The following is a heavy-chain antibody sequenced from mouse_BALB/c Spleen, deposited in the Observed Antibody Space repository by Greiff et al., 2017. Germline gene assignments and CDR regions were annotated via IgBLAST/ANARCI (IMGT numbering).Heavy chain of an antibody. CDR2: IDPANGNT. CDR3: ARSGWLPSWCAY. J-gene: IGHJ3*01. V-gene: IGHV14-3*02. Sequence: VQLQQSGAELVKPGASVKLSCTASGFNIKDTYMHWVKQRPEQGLEWIGRIDPANGNTKYDPKFQGKATITADTSSNTAYLQLSSLTSEDTAVYYCARSGWLPSWCAYWGQGTLVTVSA. D-gene: IGHD2-2*01. CDR1: GFNIKDTY.